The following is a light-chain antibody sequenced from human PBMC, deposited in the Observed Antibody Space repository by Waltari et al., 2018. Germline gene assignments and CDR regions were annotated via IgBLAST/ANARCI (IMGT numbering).Light chain of an antibody. J-gene: IGLJ2*01. CDR1: SSDIGGYNS. CDR3: SSYAGSSTVV. CDR2: DVT. V-gene: IGLV2-14*03. Sequence: QSALTQPASVSGSPGQSITISCTGSSSDIGGYNSVCLYQKHPDTTPKLILYDVTKRPSGVSHRFSASRSGNTSSLSISGLQTDDEAVYHCSSYAGSSTVVFGGGTKLTVL.